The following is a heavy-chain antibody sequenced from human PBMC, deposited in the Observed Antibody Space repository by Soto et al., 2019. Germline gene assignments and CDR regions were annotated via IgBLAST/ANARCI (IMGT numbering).Heavy chain of an antibody. D-gene: IGHD6-6*01. J-gene: IGHJ5*01. CDR1: GYTFNTYG. Sequence: GASVKVSCKASGYTFNTYGISWVRQAPGQGLEWMGWISAYNGNTNYAQNLQGRVTMTTETSTSTAYMELRSLRSDDTAVYYCARDHLAARPGWFDSWGQGTLVTVSS. V-gene: IGHV1-18*01. CDR3: ARDHLAARPGWFDS. CDR2: ISAYNGNT.